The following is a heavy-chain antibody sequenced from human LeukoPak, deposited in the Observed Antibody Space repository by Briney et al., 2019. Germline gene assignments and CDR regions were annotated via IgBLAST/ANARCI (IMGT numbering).Heavy chain of an antibody. V-gene: IGHV3-30*15. J-gene: IGHJ6*03. Sequence: PGGALRHSCAAPGFTFSSHAIHRVRQAPGKGLERVSLISYDGSNKYYAESVKGRFTISRDNPKHTLYLQTSSLSTEDTAVYYCARGGSGSYYYYFYYMDVWGKGTTVTVSS. CDR2: ISYDGSNK. D-gene: IGHD3-10*01. CDR1: GFTFSSHA. CDR3: ARGGSGSYYYYFYYMDV.